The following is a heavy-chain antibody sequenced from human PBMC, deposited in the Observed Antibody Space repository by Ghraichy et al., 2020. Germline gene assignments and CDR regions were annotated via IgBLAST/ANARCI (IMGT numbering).Heavy chain of an antibody. Sequence: GGSLRLSCAASGFTVSSNYMSWVRQAPGKGLEWVSVIYSGGSTYYADSVKGRFTISRDNSKNTLYLQMNSLRAEDTAVYYCARGGCSSTSCYDRDYYYYGMDVWGQGTTVTVSS. J-gene: IGHJ6*02. V-gene: IGHV3-53*01. CDR1: GFTVSSNY. D-gene: IGHD2-2*01. CDR2: IYSGGST. CDR3: ARGGCSSTSCYDRDYYYYGMDV.